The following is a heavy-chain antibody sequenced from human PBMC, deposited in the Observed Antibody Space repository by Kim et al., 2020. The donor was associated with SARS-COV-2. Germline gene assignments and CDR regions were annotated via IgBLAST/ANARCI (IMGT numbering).Heavy chain of an antibody. CDR3: ARNYYDSSGYGDY. J-gene: IGHJ4*02. V-gene: IGHV4-34*01. D-gene: IGHD3-22*01. Sequence: TQSLNSRVTISVDPSKNQFSLKLSAVTAADTAVYYCARNYYDSSGYGDYWGQGTLVTVSS.